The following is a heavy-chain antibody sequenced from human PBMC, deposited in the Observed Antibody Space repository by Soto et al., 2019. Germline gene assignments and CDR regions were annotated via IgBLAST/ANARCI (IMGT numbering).Heavy chain of an antibody. CDR3: ARDQNGSPHFDY. CDR1: GGSIRTSGYS. J-gene: IGHJ4*02. V-gene: IGHV4-39*07. D-gene: IGHD1-26*01. CDR2: ISYSGST. Sequence: PSETLSLTCTVSGGSIRTSGYSWGWIRRPPGKGLEWIATISYSGSTYYNPSLKSRVTIFVDTSKNQFSLKVSSVTAADTAVYYCARDQNGSPHFDYWGQGTLVTVSS.